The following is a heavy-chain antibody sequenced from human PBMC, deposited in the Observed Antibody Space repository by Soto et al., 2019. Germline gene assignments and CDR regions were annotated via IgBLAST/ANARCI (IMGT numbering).Heavy chain of an antibody. V-gene: IGHV3-7*01. Sequence: EVQLAESGGGLVQPGGSLRLSCTGSGFTFSDSWMTWVRQAPGKGLEWVARIKPDESEKKYADSVKGRFSISGDNAKTSMYLQMDSLRCEDTAAYYCVRGGSNYASWGQGTLVTVAS. J-gene: IGHJ5*02. CDR2: IKPDESEK. CDR3: VRGGSNYAS. CDR1: GFTFSDSW. D-gene: IGHD4-4*01.